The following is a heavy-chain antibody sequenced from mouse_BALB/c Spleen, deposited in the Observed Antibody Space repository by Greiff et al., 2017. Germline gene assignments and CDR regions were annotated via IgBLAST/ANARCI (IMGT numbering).Heavy chain of an antibody. CDR1: GYTFTNYW. D-gene: IGHD1-1*01. Sequence: QVQLQQSGAELVRPGTSVKISCKASGYTFTNYWLGWVKQRPGHGLEWIGDIYPGGGYTNYNEKFKGKATLTADTSSSTAYMQLSSLTSEDSAVYFCAPTYGSSSAWFAYWGQGTLVTVSA. J-gene: IGHJ3*01. V-gene: IGHV1-63*02. CDR3: APTYGSSSAWFAY. CDR2: IYPGGGYT.